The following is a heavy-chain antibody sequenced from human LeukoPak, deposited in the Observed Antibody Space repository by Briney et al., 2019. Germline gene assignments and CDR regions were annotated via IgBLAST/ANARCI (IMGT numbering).Heavy chain of an antibody. D-gene: IGHD6-19*01. J-gene: IGHJ5*02. CDR1: GFTFSDYY. V-gene: IGHV3-11*04. CDR2: ISSSGSTI. Sequence: PGGSLRLSCAASGFTFSDYYMSWIRQAPGKGLEWVSYISSSGSTIYYADSVKGRFTISRDNAKNSLYLQMNSLRAEDTAVYYCARGGTFNWQWLARGWFDPWGQGTLVTVSS. CDR3: ARGGTFNWQWLARGWFDP.